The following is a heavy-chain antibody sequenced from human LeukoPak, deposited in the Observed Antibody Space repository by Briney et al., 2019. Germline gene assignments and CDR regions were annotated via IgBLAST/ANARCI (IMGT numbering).Heavy chain of an antibody. Sequence: SETLSLTCTVSGGSISSGSYYWSWIRQPAGKGLEWIGRIYTSGSTNYNPSLKSRVTISVDTSKNQFSLKLSSVTAADTAVYYCARGLVTLFWGQGTLVTVSS. V-gene: IGHV4-61*02. CDR1: GGSISSGSYY. D-gene: IGHD4-11*01. CDR3: ARGLVTLF. CDR2: IYTSGST. J-gene: IGHJ4*02.